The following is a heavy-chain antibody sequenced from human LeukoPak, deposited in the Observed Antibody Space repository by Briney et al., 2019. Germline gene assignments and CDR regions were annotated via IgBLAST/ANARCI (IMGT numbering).Heavy chain of an antibody. CDR2: IYTSGST. D-gene: IGHD1-26*01. CDR3: ARGLAGGWAAVFDN. CDR1: GGSISSYY. Sequence: PSETLSLTCTVSGGSISSYYWSWIRQPAGKRLEWIGRIYTSGSTKYNPSLQSRVTMSLDTSKNQFSLTLSSVTAADTAVYYCARGLAGGWAAVFDNWGQGSLVTVSS. J-gene: IGHJ4*02. V-gene: IGHV4-4*07.